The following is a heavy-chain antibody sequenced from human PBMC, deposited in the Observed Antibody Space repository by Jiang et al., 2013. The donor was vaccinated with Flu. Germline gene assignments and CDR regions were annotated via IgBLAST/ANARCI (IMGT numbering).Heavy chain of an antibody. CDR3: ARPRFRESPSWFDP. J-gene: IGHJ5*02. Sequence: QLVESGAEVRKPGESLTISCKGSGYNFGSYWIGWVRQTPGKGLEWMGIIYPGDSDTRYGPSFEGHITISADKSMSTTYLQWNSLKASDSAIYYCARPRFRESPSWFDPWGQGTLVTVSS. D-gene: IGHD3-10*01. V-gene: IGHV5-51*01. CDR2: IYPGDSDT. CDR1: GYNFGSYW.